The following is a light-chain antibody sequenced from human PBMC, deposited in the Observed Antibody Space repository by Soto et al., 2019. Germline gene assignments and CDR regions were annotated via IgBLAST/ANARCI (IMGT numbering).Light chain of an antibody. CDR3: CSYAGSYTLV. CDR2: DVS. J-gene: IGLJ2*01. Sequence: QSALTQPRSVSGSPGQSVTISCTGASRDVGGYDYVSWGQQHPGKAPKLIIYDVSQRPSGVPDRFSGSKSGNTASLTISGLQAEDEADYYCCSYAGSYTLVFGGGTQLTVL. V-gene: IGLV2-11*01. CDR1: SRDVGGYDY.